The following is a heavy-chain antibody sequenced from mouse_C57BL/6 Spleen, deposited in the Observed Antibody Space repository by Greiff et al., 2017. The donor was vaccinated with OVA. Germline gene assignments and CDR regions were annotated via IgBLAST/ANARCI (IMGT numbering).Heavy chain of an antibody. J-gene: IGHJ2*01. CDR1: GYTFTDYE. Sequence: QVQLQQSGAELVRPGASVTLSCKASGYTFTDYEMHWVKQTPVHGLEWIGAIDPETGGTAYNQKFKGKAILTADKSSSTAYMELRSLTSEDSAVYYCTRTGISYYYGYWGQGTTLTVSS. CDR2: IDPETGGT. V-gene: IGHV1-15*01. CDR3: TRTGISYYYGY.